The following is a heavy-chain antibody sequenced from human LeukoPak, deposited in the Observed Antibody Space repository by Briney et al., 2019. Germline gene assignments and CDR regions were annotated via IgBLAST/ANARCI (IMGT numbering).Heavy chain of an antibody. D-gene: IGHD3-3*01. V-gene: IGHV4-61*02. J-gene: IGHJ4*02. CDR2: IYTCGST. Sequence: PSQTLSLTCTVSGGSISSGSYYWSWIRQPAGKGLEWIGRIYTCGSTNYNPSLKSRVTISVDTSKNQFSLKLSSVTAADTAVYYCARENYDFWSSYDYWGQGTLATVSS. CDR3: ARENYDFWSSYDY. CDR1: GGSISSGSYY.